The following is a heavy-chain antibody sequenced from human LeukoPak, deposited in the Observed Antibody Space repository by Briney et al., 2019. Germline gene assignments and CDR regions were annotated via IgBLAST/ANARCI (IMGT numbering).Heavy chain of an antibody. CDR3: AKDLALAGTGGGFDA. D-gene: IGHD6-19*01. CDR1: GFTFTTYA. J-gene: IGHJ3*01. CDR2: ISGDGDKA. Sequence: GGSLRLSCAASGFTFTTYAINWVRQAPGRGLEWVSGISGDGDKAYYADSVNGRFTISSDNSRNTVSLHMCSLRAEDTALYYCAKDLALAGTGGGFDAWGQGTRVAVSS. V-gene: IGHV3-23*01.